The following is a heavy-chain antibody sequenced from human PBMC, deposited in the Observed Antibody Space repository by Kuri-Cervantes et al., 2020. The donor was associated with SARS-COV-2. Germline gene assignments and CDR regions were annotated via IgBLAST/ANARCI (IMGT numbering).Heavy chain of an antibody. CDR3: ARGRADI. CDR1: GGSISSSSYY. CDR2: IYTSGST. J-gene: IGHJ3*02. V-gene: IGHV4-61*02. Sequence: SETLSLTCTVSGGSISSSSYYWSWIRQPAGKGLEWNGRIYTSGSTNYNPSLKSRVTISVDTSKNQFSLKLSSVTAADTAVYYCARGRADIWGQGTMVTVSS.